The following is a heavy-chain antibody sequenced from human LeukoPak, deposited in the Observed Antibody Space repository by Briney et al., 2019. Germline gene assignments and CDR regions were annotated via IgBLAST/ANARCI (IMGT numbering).Heavy chain of an antibody. CDR1: GSTFSNHA. J-gene: IGHJ4*02. V-gene: IGHV3-23*01. D-gene: IGHD3-9*01. CDR3: SKWGDYDVLTGYYDSDF. CDR2: IVGSGGST. Sequence: GGSLRLSCAASGSTFSNHAMSWVRQAPGKGLEGVSAIVGSGGSTYYADSVKGRFTISRDNSKNTLFLQMNSLRVEDTALYYCSKWGDYDVLTGYYDSDFWGQGTLVTVSS.